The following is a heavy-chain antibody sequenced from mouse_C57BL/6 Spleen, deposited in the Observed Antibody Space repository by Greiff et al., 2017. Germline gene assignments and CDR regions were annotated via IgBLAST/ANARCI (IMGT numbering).Heavy chain of an antibody. CDR2: ILPGSGST. CDR3: ARDWESYFDY. D-gene: IGHD4-1*01. V-gene: IGHV1-9*01. Sequence: VQLQESGAELMKPGASVKLSCKATGYTFTGYWIEWVKQRPGHGLEWIGEILPGSGSTNYTEKFKGKATFTAATSSNTAYMQLSSLTTEDSAIYYCARDWESYFDYWGQGTTLTVSS. J-gene: IGHJ2*01. CDR1: GYTFTGYW.